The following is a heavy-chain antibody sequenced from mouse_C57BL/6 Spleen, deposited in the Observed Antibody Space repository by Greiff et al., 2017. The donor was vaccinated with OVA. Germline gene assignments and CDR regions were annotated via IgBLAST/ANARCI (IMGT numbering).Heavy chain of an antibody. CDR1: GFTFSDYG. J-gene: IGHJ4*01. V-gene: IGHV5-17*01. CDR3: ARPSNYYAMDY. CDR2: ISSGSSTI. D-gene: IGHD2-5*01. Sequence: EVMLVESGGGLVKPGGSLKLSCAASGFTFSDYGMHWVRQAPEKGLEWVAYISSGSSTIYYADTVKGRFTISRDNAKNTLFLQTTSLRSEDTAMYYCARPSNYYAMDYWGQGTSVTVSS.